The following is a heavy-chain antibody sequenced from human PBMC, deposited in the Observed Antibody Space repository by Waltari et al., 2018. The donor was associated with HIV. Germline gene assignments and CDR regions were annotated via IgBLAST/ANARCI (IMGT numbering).Heavy chain of an antibody. CDR3: ASPDTTMVHGHYYFYHMDV. J-gene: IGHJ6*02. D-gene: IGHD5-18*01. Sequence: EVQLVESGGGLVEPGGSLRLSCGASGFTVRSNHMGWVRQAPGKGLEWVSLIYTGGSTYYADSVKGRFTISRDNSKNTLYLQMNSLRAEDTAVYYCASPDTTMVHGHYYFYHMDVWGQGTTVTVSS. CDR2: IYTGGST. V-gene: IGHV3-66*01. CDR1: GFTVRSNH.